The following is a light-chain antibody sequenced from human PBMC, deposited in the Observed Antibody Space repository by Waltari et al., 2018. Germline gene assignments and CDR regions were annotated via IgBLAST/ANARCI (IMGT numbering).Light chain of an antibody. CDR3: ASYASSITGVL. V-gene: IGLV2-23*02. CDR1: SGDIGSYDL. Sequence: QSALTQPASVSGSPGQTITISCTGTSGDIGSYDLVSWYQHHPDKAPKLIIYEINKRPSGVSNRFSGSKSGHTASLTISGLLAEDEADYYCASYASSITGVLFGGGTRLTVL. CDR2: EIN. J-gene: IGLJ2*01.